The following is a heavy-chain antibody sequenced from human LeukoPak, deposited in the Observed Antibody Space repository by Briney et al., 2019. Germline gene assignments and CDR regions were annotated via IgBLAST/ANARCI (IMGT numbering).Heavy chain of an antibody. CDR1: GYTFTSYG. CDR3: ARDRRERVVTIRAFDI. CDR2: ISAYNGNT. J-gene: IGHJ3*02. Sequence: GASVKVSCKASGYTFTSYGISWVRQAPGQGLEWMGWISAYNGNTNYAQKLQGRVTMTTDTSTSTAYMELRSLRSDDTAVYYCARDRRERVVTIRAFDIWGQGTMVTVSS. D-gene: IGHD3-3*01. V-gene: IGHV1-18*01.